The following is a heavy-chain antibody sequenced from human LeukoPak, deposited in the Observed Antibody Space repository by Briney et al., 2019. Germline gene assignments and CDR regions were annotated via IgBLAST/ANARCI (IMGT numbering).Heavy chain of an antibody. D-gene: IGHD3-3*01. CDR1: GGSISSYY. Sequence: SETLSLTCTVSGGSISSYYWSWIRQPPGKGLEWIGYIYYSGSTNYNPSLKSRVTISVDTSKNQFSLKLSSVTAADTAVYYCAREGGITIFGVASGDAFDIWGQGTMVTVSS. CDR2: IYYSGST. J-gene: IGHJ3*02. CDR3: AREGGITIFGVASGDAFDI. V-gene: IGHV4-59*01.